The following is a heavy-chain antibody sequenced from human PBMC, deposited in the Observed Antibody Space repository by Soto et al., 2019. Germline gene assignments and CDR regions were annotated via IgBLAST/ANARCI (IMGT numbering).Heavy chain of an antibody. CDR1: GGSIRRGGYS. V-gene: IGHV4-30-2*01. J-gene: IGHJ3*02. CDR2: IYHSGST. Sequence: SETLSLTCAVSGGSIRRGGYSWISIRHPPGKGLEWVGYIYHSGSTYYNPSLKSRVTISVDRSKNQFSLKLSSVTAADTAVYYCARALPGWSGYYDGAFDIWGQGPMVTVSS. D-gene: IGHD3-3*01. CDR3: ARALPGWSGYYDGAFDI.